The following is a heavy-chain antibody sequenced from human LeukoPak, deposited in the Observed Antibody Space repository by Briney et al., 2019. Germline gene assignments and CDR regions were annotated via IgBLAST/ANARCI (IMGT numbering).Heavy chain of an antibody. CDR2: IHTSGIT. J-gene: IGHJ4*02. V-gene: IGHV4-4*07. Sequence: SETLSLTCTVSGGSISSHYWSWIRQPAGKGLEYIGRIHTSGITNYNPSLKSRVTMSGDTYKNQFSLKLSSVTGADTAVYYCARDLGSNYVYFDYWGQGSLVTVSS. CDR1: GGSISSHY. CDR3: ARDLGSNYVYFDY. D-gene: IGHD1-26*01.